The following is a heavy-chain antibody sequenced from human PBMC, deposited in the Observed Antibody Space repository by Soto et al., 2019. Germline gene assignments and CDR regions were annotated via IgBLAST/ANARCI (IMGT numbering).Heavy chain of an antibody. Sequence: GGSLRLSCAASGFTFSSYGMTWVRQAPGTGLEWVSFSSATGAGTYYADSVKGRFTISRDNSKNTLYLQMTSLRADDTAVYYCAKDRRSGGNYGFYSDFWGQGALVTVSS. CDR3: AKDRRSGGNYGFYSDF. CDR2: SSATGAGT. V-gene: IGHV3-23*01. J-gene: IGHJ4*02. D-gene: IGHD1-7*01. CDR1: GFTFSSYG.